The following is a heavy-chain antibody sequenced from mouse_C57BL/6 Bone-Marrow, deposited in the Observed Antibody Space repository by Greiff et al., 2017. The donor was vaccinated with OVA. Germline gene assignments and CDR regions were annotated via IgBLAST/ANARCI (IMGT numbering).Heavy chain of an antibody. CDR3: ARAGGSGYYAMDY. V-gene: IGHV1-82*01. Sequence: VKLLESGPELVKPGASVKISCKASGYAFSSSWMNWVKQRPGKGLEWIGRIYPGDGDTNYNGKFKGKATLTADKSSSTAYMQLSSLTSEDSAVYFCARAGGSGYYAMDYWGQGTSVTVSS. D-gene: IGHD3-2*02. CDR1: GYAFSSSW. CDR2: IYPGDGDT. J-gene: IGHJ4*01.